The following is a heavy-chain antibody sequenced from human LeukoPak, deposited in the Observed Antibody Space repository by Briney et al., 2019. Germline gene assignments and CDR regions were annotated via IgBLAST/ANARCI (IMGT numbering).Heavy chain of an antibody. D-gene: IGHD6-19*01. CDR3: ARGEAAIAVAGLYYYGMDV. Sequence: PSETLSLTCTVSGGSISGGGYYWNWIRQPPGKGLEWIGYIYHSGSTNYNPSLKSRVTISVDKSKNQFSLKLSSVTAADTAVYYCARGEAAIAVAGLYYYGMDVWGQGTTVTVSS. CDR1: GGSISGGGYY. J-gene: IGHJ6*02. CDR2: IYHSGST. V-gene: IGHV4-30-2*01.